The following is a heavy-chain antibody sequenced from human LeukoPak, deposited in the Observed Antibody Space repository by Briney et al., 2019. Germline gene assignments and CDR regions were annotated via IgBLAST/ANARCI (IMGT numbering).Heavy chain of an antibody. J-gene: IGHJ6*02. CDR1: GGSIGSSY. V-gene: IGHV4-4*07. Sequence: SETLSLTCTVSGGSIGSSYWSWNRQPAGKGLEWIGRFFTGGSTYYNPSLESRVTMSVDTSKNQFSLYLSSVTAADTAVYFCARGSGVAVGMDVWGQGTTVIVSS. CDR3: ARGSGVAVGMDV. D-gene: IGHD6-19*01. CDR2: FFTGGST.